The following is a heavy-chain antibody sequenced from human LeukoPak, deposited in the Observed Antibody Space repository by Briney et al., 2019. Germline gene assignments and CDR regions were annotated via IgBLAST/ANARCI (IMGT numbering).Heavy chain of an antibody. CDR1: GFTFSNFA. Sequence: WGSLTLSCLASGFTFSNFAMRWVRQAPGKGLEYVSGISRSGGGTYYADSVQGRFTISRDNSKNTLYLQMSSLRPEDTAVYYCVYLVMGAVEWGQGTLVTVSS. V-gene: IGHV3-64D*09. D-gene: IGHD1-26*01. J-gene: IGHJ1*01. CDR3: VYLVMGAVE. CDR2: ISRSGGGT.